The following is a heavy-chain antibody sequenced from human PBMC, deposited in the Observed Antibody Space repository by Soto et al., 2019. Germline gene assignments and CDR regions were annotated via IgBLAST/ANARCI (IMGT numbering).Heavy chain of an antibody. Sequence: QVQLVQSGAEVKKPGSSVKVSCKASGGTFSSYTLSWVRQAPGQGLEWMGRIIPILGLANYAQKFQGRVTITADKATSKAYRERSSLRAEDTAVYDCARAEYSGYATSDAFDIWGQGTMVTVSS. CDR3: ARAEYSGYATSDAFDI. J-gene: IGHJ3*02. CDR2: IIPILGLA. V-gene: IGHV1-69*02. D-gene: IGHD5-12*01. CDR1: GGTFSSYT.